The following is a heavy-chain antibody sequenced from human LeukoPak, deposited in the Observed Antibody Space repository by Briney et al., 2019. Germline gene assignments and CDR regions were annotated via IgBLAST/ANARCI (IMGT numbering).Heavy chain of an antibody. CDR2: ISGSGGST. CDR1: GFTFSSYA. CDR3: GKGALGYCSGVSCYGGFAP. V-gene: IGHV3-23*01. Sequence: GGSLRLSCAASGFTFSSYAMSWVRQAPGKGLEWVSAISGSGGSTYYADSVKGRFTISRDNSKNTLYLQMNSLRAEDTAVYYGGKGALGYCSGVSCYGGFAPWARGTLVTVSS. D-gene: IGHD2-15*01. J-gene: IGHJ5*02.